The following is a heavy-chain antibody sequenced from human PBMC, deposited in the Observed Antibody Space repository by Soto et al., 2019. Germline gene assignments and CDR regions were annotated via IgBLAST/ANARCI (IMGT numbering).Heavy chain of an antibody. J-gene: IGHJ4*02. CDR3: ARVTLLREYDFWSGYPRGVYFDY. CDR2: IYYSGRT. CDR1: GGSISSSSYY. D-gene: IGHD3-3*01. V-gene: IGHV4-39*01. Sequence: QLQLQESGPGLVKPSETLSLTCTVSGGSISSSSYYWGWIRQPPGKGLEWIGSIYYSGRTYYNPSRKSRVTLSADTSKKQLSLKLSSVTAADTAVYYCARVTLLREYDFWSGYPRGVYFDYWGQGTLVTVSS.